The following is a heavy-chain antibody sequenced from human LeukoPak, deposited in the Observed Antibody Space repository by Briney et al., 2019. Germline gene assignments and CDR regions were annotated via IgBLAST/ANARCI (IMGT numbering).Heavy chain of an antibody. CDR1: GGSISSSNW. J-gene: IGHJ4*02. CDR2: IYHSGST. D-gene: IGHD3-22*01. V-gene: IGHV4-4*02. CDR3: ARGFYYDSSGYYYGGYYFDY. Sequence: SETLSLTCAVSGGSISSSNWWSWVRQPPGKGLEWIGEIYHSGSTNYNPSLKSRVTISVDKSKNQFSLKLSSVTAADTAVYYCARGFYYDSSGYYYGGYYFDYWGQGTLVTVSS.